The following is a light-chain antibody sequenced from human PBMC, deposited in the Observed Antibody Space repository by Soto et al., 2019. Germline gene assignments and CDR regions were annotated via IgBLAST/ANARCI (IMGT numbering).Light chain of an antibody. Sequence: IVLTQYPDTVSFWIGERATLSCRALPSVSSSYLAWYQQKPGQAPRLLIYGASSRATGIPDRFSGSGSGTDFTLTISRLEPEDFAVYYCQQYGSSPMYTFGQGTKVDI. CDR1: PSVSSSY. CDR3: QQYGSSPMYT. V-gene: IGKV3-20*01. CDR2: GAS. J-gene: IGKJ2*01.